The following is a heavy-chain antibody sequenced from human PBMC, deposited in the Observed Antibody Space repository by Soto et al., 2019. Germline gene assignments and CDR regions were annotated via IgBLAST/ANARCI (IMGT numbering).Heavy chain of an antibody. CDR3: ARDYSSSPNYYYYYGMDV. V-gene: IGHV4-61*01. CDR2: IYYSGST. Sequence: QVQLQESGPGLVKPSETLSLTCTVSGGSVSSGSYFWSWIRQPPGKGLEWIGYIYYSGSTNYNPSLKCRVTISVDTTKNQFSLKLSSVTAADTAVYDCARDYSSSPNYYYYYGMDVWGQGTTVTVSS. J-gene: IGHJ6*02. D-gene: IGHD6-6*01. CDR1: GGSVSSGSYF.